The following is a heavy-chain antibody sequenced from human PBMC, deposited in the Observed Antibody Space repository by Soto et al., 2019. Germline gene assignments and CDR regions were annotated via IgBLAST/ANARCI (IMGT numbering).Heavy chain of an antibody. J-gene: IGHJ6*02. CDR3: AKAPFYCSGGSCYGKINYYYYGMDV. CDR1: GFTFSSYA. Sequence: VGSLRLSCAASGFTFSSYAMSWVRQAPGKGLEWVSAISGSGGSTYYADSVKGRFTISRDNSKNTLYLQMNSLRAEDTAVYYCAKAPFYCSGGSCYGKINYYYYGMDVWGQGTTVTVS. V-gene: IGHV3-23*01. D-gene: IGHD2-15*01. CDR2: ISGSGGST.